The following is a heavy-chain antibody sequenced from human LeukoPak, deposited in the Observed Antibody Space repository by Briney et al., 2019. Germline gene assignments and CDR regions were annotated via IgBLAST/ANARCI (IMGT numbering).Heavy chain of an antibody. CDR2: IYYTGNT. CDR3: TKSDGYGLIRI. D-gene: IGHD3-10*01. V-gene: IGHV4-34*03. J-gene: IGHJ3*02. CDR1: GVASSGNY. Sequence: SETLSLTCGVYGVASSGNYWGWIRQPPGKGLEWIGNIYYTGNTYYNSSLKSRVTISLDTSKNQFSLKVISMTAADTAAYYCTKSDGYGLIRICGRGTMVTVSS.